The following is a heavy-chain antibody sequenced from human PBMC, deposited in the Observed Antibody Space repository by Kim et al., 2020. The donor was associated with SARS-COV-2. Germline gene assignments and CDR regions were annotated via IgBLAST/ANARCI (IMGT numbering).Heavy chain of an antibody. D-gene: IGHD2-21*01. Sequence: ASVKVSCKASGFTVTSYYMHWVRQAPGQGLEWMGMINHSGVSVIDAQKFQGRVTMTRDTSTSTVYMELSSLRSEDTAVYYCARGEYGGNSLNNYWGQGT. CDR3: ARGEYGGNSLNNY. CDR2: INHSGVSV. CDR1: GFTVTSYY. V-gene: IGHV1-46*01. J-gene: IGHJ4*02.